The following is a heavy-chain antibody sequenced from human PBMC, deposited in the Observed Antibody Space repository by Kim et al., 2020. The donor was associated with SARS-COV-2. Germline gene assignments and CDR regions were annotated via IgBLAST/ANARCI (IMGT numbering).Heavy chain of an antibody. Sequence: GGSLRLSCAASGFTFSSYSMNWVRQAPGKGLEWVSSISSSSSYIYYADSVKGRFTISRDNAKNSLYLQMNSLRAEDTAVYYCARDCHPSSGGSCYFSWGQGTLVTVSS. CDR2: ISSSSSYI. V-gene: IGHV3-21*01. D-gene: IGHD2-15*01. J-gene: IGHJ4*02. CDR1: GFTFSSYS. CDR3: ARDCHPSSGGSCYFS.